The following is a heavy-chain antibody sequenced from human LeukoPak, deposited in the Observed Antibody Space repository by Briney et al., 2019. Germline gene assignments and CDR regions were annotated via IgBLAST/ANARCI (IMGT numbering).Heavy chain of an antibody. CDR2: FDPENGET. CDR3: ATARLRLWELSLWWPLDY. CDR1: GYTLTELS. J-gene: IGHJ4*02. D-gene: IGHD3-16*02. V-gene: IGHV1-24*01. Sequence: ASVKVSCKVSGYTLTELSMHWVRQAPGNPLEWTGGFDPENGETIYAQKLQGRFTKTKNTSTDTAYMELSSLRSEDTAVYYCATARLRLWELSLWWPLDYWGQGTLVSVSS.